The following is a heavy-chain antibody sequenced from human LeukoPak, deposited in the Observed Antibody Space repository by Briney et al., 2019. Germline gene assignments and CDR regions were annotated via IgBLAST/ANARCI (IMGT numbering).Heavy chain of an antibody. CDR1: GFTFSDYN. CDR3: ARAGSIGRATVKVFQSRGSLPFDY. D-gene: IGHD3-10*01. CDR2: ISSSSSYI. Sequence: GGSLRLSCAASGFTFSDYNMNWVRQAPGKGLEWVSSISSSSSYIYYADSVKGRFTISRDNAKNSLYLQMNSLRAEDTAVYYCARAGSIGRATVKVFQSRGSLPFDYWGQGTLVTVSS. J-gene: IGHJ4*02. V-gene: IGHV3-21*01.